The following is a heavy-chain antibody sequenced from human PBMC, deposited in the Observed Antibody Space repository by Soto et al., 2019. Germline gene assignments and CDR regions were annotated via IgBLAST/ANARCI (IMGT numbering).Heavy chain of an antibody. Sequence: QXQLQESGPGRVKPSQTLSLTCTVSGGSIYTGGFYWSWIRQLPGKGLEWLGYIYYTGSTQYTPSLKSRLTISTDTSDNQFSLRLTSVTAADTAVYYCATSLVTSRTRVDYWGQGTLVTVSS. CDR3: ATSLVTSRTRVDY. J-gene: IGHJ4*02. CDR1: GGSIYTGGFY. V-gene: IGHV4-31*03. CDR2: IYYTGST. D-gene: IGHD1-26*01.